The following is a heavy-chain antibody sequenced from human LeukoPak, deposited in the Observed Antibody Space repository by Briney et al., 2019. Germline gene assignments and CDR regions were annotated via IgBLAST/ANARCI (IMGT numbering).Heavy chain of an antibody. D-gene: IGHD4-23*01. CDR1: GGTFSSYA. Sequence: SVKVSCKASGGTFSSYAISWVRQAPGQGLEWMGGIIPIFGTANYAQKFQDRVTITTDESTSIAYMELSTLRSEDTAVYYCARGNSRYFGYWGQGTLVTVSS. V-gene: IGHV1-69*05. CDR2: IIPIFGTA. J-gene: IGHJ4*02. CDR3: ARGNSRYFGY.